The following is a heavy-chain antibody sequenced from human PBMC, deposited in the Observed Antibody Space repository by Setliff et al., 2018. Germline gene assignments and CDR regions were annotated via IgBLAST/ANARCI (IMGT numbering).Heavy chain of an antibody. CDR3: ARARYSNFLNWFDP. CDR1: GGSISSGSYY. J-gene: IGHJ5*02. Sequence: ASETLSLTCTVSGGSISSGSYYWSWIRQPAGKGLEWIGRIYTSGSTNYNPSLKSRVTISVDTSKNQFSLKLSSVTAADTAVYYCARARYSNFLNWFDPWGQGTLVTVS. D-gene: IGHD4-4*01. V-gene: IGHV4-61*02. CDR2: IYTSGST.